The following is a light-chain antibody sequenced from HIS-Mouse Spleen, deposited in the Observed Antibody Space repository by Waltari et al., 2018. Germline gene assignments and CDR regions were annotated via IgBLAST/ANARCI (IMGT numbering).Light chain of an antibody. CDR3: YSTDSSGNHRV. Sequence: SYELTQPPSVSVSPGQTARMPCSVDDCPTKYAYWYQQKSGQAPVLVIYEDSKRPSGIPERFSGSSSGTMATLTISGAQVEDEADYYCYSTDSSGNHRVFGGGTKLTVL. CDR2: EDS. V-gene: IGLV3-10*01. J-gene: IGLJ2*01. CDR1: DCPTKY.